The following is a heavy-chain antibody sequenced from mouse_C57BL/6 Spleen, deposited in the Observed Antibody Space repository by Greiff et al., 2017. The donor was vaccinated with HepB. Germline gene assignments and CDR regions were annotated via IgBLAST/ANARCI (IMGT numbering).Heavy chain of an antibody. CDR1: GYAFSSSW. D-gene: IGHD3-2*02. CDR2: IYPGDGDT. Sequence: VQGVESGPELVKPGASVKISCKASGYAFSSSWMNWVKQRPGKGLEWIGRIYPGDGDTNYNGKFRGKATLTADKSSSTAYMQRSSLTSEDSAVYFCAREDSAGYAFAYWGQVTLVTVSA. V-gene: IGHV1-82*01. CDR3: AREDSAGYAFAY. J-gene: IGHJ3*01.